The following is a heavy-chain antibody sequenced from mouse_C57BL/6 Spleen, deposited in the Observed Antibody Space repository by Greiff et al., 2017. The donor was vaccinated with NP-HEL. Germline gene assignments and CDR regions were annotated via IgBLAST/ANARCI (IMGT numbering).Heavy chain of an antibody. CDR1: GYTFTSYW. J-gene: IGHJ4*01. D-gene: IGHD1-1*01. V-gene: IGHV1-55*01. Sequence: QVQLQQPGAELVKPGASVKMSCKASGYTFTSYWITWVKQRPGQGLEWIGDIYPGSGSTNYNEKFKSKATLTVDTSSSTAYMQLSSLTSEDSAVYYCAKLFITTEGYYAMDYWGQRTSVTVSS. CDR2: IYPGSGST. CDR3: AKLFITTEGYYAMDY.